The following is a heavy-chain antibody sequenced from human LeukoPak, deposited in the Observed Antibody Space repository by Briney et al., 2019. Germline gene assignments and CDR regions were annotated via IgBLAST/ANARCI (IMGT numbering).Heavy chain of an antibody. CDR1: GDSISSSSYY. CDR2: IYYSGST. D-gene: IGHD6-19*01. J-gene: IGHJ4*02. Sequence: SETLSLTCTVSGDSISSSSYYWAWIRQPPGKELEWIGSIYYSGSTYYNPSLKSRVTISVDTSKNQFSLKLNSVTAADTAAYYCARLYSSGWSFDYWGQGTLVTVSS. V-gene: IGHV4-39*01. CDR3: ARLYSSGWSFDY.